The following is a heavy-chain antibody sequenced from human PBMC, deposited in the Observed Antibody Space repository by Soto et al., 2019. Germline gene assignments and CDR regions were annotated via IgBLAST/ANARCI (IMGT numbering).Heavy chain of an antibody. D-gene: IGHD3-3*01. CDR1: GGTFSSYA. V-gene: IGHV1-69*06. Sequence: CXSVKVSCKASGGTFSSYAISWVRQAPGQGLEWMGGIIPIFGTANYAQKFQGRVTITADKSTSTAYMELSSLRSEDTAVYYCARARTIFGVALDYWGQGTLVTVSS. CDR3: ARARTIFGVALDY. J-gene: IGHJ4*02. CDR2: IIPIFGTA.